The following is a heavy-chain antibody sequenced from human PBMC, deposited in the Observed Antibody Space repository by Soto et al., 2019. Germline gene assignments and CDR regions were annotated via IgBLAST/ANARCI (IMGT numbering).Heavy chain of an antibody. J-gene: IGHJ4*02. CDR3: AKNQERELPRVIDF. D-gene: IGHD1-7*01. CDR1: GYTFTTYG. Sequence: ASVKVSCKASGYTFTTYGVSWVRQAPGQGLEWMGWISSYNGNTHYAQNLQGRVTMTTDTSTNTAYMELSSLRAEDTALYYCAKNQERELPRVIDFWGQGTLVTVSS. V-gene: IGHV1-18*04. CDR2: ISSYNGNT.